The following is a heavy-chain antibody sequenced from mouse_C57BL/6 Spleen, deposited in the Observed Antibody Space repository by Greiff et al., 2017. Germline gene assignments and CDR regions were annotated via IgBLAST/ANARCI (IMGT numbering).Heavy chain of an antibody. CDR3: ARSPYYYGSGSYAMDY. D-gene: IGHD1-1*01. CDR2: IYWDDDK. CDR1: GFSLSTSGMG. J-gene: IGHJ4*01. V-gene: IGHV8-12*01. Sequence: QVTLKVSGPGILQSSQTLSLTCSFSGFSLSTSGMGVSWIRQPSGKGLEWLAHIYWDDDKRYNPFLKSRPTISKDTSRNQVFRKSTGVDTADTATYYCARSPYYYGSGSYAMDYWGQGTSVTVSS.